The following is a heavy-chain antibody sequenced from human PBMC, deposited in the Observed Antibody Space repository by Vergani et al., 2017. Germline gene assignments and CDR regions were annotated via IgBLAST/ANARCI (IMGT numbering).Heavy chain of an antibody. CDR2: IIPIFGTA. Sequence: QVQLVQSGAEVKKPGSSVKVSCKASGGTFSSYAISWVRQAPGQGLEWMGGIIPIFGTANYAQKFQGRVTITADESTSTAYMELSSLRSEDTAVYYCATGQNMVRGVILEYYFDYWGQGTLVTVSS. CDR1: GGTFSSYA. V-gene: IGHV1-69*01. J-gene: IGHJ4*02. D-gene: IGHD3-10*01. CDR3: ATGQNMVRGVILEYYFDY.